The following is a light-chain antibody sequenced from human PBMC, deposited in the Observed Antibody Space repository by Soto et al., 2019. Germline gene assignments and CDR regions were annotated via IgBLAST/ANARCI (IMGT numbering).Light chain of an antibody. V-gene: IGLV2-23*02. Sequence: QSAMTQPASVSGSPGQSITISCTGTSSDVGSYNLVAWYQQHPGKVPKLMIYEVNKRSSGVSTRFTGSKSGNTASLTISGRQAADEADYDCCSLAGSTTVGFGGGTKGTVL. CDR3: CSLAGSTTVG. CDR1: SSDVGSYNL. CDR2: EVN. J-gene: IGLJ2*01.